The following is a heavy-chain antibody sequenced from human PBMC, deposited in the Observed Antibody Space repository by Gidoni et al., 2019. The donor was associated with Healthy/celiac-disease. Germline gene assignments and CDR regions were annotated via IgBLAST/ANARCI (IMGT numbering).Heavy chain of an antibody. V-gene: IGHV3-30*18. J-gene: IGHJ6*02. D-gene: IGHD2-21*01. CDR3: AKDVAVVPYYYYGMDV. CDR1: GFTFSSYG. Sequence: QVQLVESGGGVVQPGRSLRLSCAASGFTFSSYGMHWVRQAPGKGLEWVAVISYDGSNKYYADSVKGRFTISRDNSKNTLYLQMNSLRAEDTAVYYCAKDVAVVPYYYYGMDVWGQGTTVTVSS. CDR2: ISYDGSNK.